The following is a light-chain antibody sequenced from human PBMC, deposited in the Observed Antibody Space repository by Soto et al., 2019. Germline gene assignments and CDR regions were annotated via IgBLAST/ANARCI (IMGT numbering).Light chain of an antibody. CDR1: QGISSY. CDR2: AAS. CDR3: QKYNHAPT. V-gene: IGKV1-27*01. Sequence: DIQMTQSPSSLSASVGDRVTITCRASQGISSYLAWYQQKTGKDPQLLLYAASTLQSGVPSRFSGSGSGTYFTLTISSLQPEDVATYYCQKYNHAPTFGGGTKVEIK. J-gene: IGKJ4*01.